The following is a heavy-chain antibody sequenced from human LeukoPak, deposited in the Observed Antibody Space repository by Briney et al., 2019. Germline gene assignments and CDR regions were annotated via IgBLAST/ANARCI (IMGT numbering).Heavy chain of an antibody. CDR3: ARDPSSLRDSYDS. Sequence: GGSLRLSCAASGFTFSSYAMSWVRQAPGKGLEWVANIKEDGSEKNYVDSVRGRFTISRDNAKNSLYLQMNSLRAEDTAVYYCARDPSSLRDSYDSWGQGTLVIVSS. J-gene: IGHJ4*02. V-gene: IGHV3-7*01. CDR2: IKEDGSEK. CDR1: GFTFSSYA.